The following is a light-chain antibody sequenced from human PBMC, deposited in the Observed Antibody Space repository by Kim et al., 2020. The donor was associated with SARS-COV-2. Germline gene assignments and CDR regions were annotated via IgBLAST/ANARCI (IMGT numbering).Light chain of an antibody. Sequence: APVGDTGSLTRPARHSINSWFAWYLQRPGKAPILLIYTASTLQNGGPSRCCGSIAGTEFTLTICSVQTDEFATYYCLNYDGYSRTFGGGTKVDIK. V-gene: IGKV1-5*03. J-gene: IGKJ4*01. CDR1: HSINSW. CDR3: LNYDGYSRT. CDR2: TAS.